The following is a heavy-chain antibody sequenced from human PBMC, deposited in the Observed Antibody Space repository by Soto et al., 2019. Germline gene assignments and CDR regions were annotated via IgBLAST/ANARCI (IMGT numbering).Heavy chain of an antibody. V-gene: IGHV1-18*01. Sequence: ASVKVSCKASGYTFTSYGISWVRQAPGQGLEWMGWISAYNGNTNYAQKLQGRVTMTTDTSTSTAYMELRSLRSDDTAVYYCARDRISIAVAGTKLYHPRSGMDVWGQGTTVTVSS. CDR1: GYTFTSYG. J-gene: IGHJ6*02. CDR2: ISAYNGNT. D-gene: IGHD6-19*01. CDR3: ARDRISIAVAGTKLYHPRSGMDV.